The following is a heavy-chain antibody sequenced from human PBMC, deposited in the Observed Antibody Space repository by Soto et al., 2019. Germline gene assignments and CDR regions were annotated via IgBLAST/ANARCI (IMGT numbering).Heavy chain of an antibody. CDR3: AKGVELDV. J-gene: IGHJ6*04. V-gene: IGHV3-23*01. Sequence: EVLLLESGGGLVQPGGSLRLSCEASGFSFSSFAMNWVRQAPGKGLEWVSAIGDSGASTYYADSVKGRFTISRDNSRNPLYPPLNSLRAEDTAVYYCAKGVELDVWGNGTTVTVSS. D-gene: IGHD1-26*01. CDR1: GFSFSSFA. CDR2: IGDSGAST.